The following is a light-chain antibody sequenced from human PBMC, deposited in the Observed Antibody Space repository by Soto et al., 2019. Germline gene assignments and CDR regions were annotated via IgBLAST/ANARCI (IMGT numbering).Light chain of an antibody. V-gene: IGKV1-5*03. CDR1: QTISSW. CDR2: KAS. CDR3: QHYNSYSEA. Sequence: DIQMTQSPSTLSGSVGDRVTITCRASQTISSWLAWYQQEPGKVPKLLIYKASTLKSGVPSRFSGSGSGTEFTLTISSLQPDDFATYYCQHYNSYSEAFGQGTKVELK. J-gene: IGKJ1*01.